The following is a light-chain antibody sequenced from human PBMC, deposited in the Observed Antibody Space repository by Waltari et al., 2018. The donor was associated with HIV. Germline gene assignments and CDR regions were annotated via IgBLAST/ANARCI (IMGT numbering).Light chain of an antibody. J-gene: IGLJ3*02. Sequence: QSALTQPPSASGSLGQSVTISCTGSSSDIGAYDFVSWFQQHPHSAPKLLLYEVTRRPSTVSARFSGSRSGNTAFLTVACLQPDDEATYFCSSYGDSLRVLFGGGTNVTVL. CDR3: SSYGDSLRVL. V-gene: IGLV2-8*01. CDR2: EVT. CDR1: SSDIGAYDF.